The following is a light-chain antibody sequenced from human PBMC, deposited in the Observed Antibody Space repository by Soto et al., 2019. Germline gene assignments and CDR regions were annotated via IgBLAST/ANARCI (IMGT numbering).Light chain of an antibody. Sequence: EVVMTQSPATLSVSPGERATLSCRASQSVSNSLAWYQQKPGQAPRLFIYSASTRATGIPARFSGSASGTEFTLTISSLQSEDFAVYYCQQHNEWPLTFGGGTKVETK. J-gene: IGKJ4*01. V-gene: IGKV3-15*01. CDR3: QQHNEWPLT. CDR2: SAS. CDR1: QSVSNS.